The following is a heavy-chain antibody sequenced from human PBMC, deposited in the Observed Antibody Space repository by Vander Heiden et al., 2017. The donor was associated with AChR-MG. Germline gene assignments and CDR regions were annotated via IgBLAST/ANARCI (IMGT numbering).Heavy chain of an antibody. Sequence: QVQLQESGPGLVKPSATLSLTCTVSGGSVSSGSYYWSWIRQPPGKGLEWIGYIYYSGSTNYNPSLKSRVTISVDTSKNQFSLKLSSVTAADTAVYYCASQLGDYDYVWGSYRSWGQGTLVTVSS. V-gene: IGHV4-61*01. D-gene: IGHD3-16*02. CDR2: IYYSGST. CDR1: GGSVSSGSYY. CDR3: ASQLGDYDYVWGSYRS. J-gene: IGHJ5*02.